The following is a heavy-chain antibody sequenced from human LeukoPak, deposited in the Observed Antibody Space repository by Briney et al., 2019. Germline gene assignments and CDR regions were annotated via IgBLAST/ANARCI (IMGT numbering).Heavy chain of an antibody. Sequence: GSLRLSCAASGFTISDNYMTWVRQAPGEGLEWVSVIYSGGRTVYADSVKGRFTFFRDNSNNKLYLQMNSLRAEDTAKYYCARGHEALGYWGQGTLVTVSS. D-gene: IGHD3-10*01. CDR3: ARGHEALGY. CDR2: IYSGGRT. J-gene: IGHJ4*02. CDR1: GFTISDNY. V-gene: IGHV3-53*01.